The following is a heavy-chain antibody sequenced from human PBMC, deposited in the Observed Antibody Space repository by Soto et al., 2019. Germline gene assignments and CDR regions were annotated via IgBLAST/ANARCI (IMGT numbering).Heavy chain of an antibody. CDR3: ARKGREQWLVRRKYYFDY. CDR1: GYTFTSYG. D-gene: IGHD6-19*01. Sequence: PSVRVSCKASGYTFTSYGISWVRQAPGQGLEWMGWISAYNGNTNYAQKLQGRVTMTTDTSTSTAYMELRSLRSDDTAVYYCARKGREQWLVRRKYYFDYWGQGTLVTVSS. CDR2: ISAYNGNT. J-gene: IGHJ4*02. V-gene: IGHV1-18*01.